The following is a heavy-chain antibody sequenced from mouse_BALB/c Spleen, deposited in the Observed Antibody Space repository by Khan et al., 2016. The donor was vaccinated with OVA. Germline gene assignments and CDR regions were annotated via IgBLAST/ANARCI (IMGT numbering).Heavy chain of an antibody. CDR1: GYSFTDYN. V-gene: IGHV1S135*01. J-gene: IGHJ3*01. Sequence: VQLKQPGPALVKPGTSVKVSCKASGYSFTDYNMYWVKQSHGKSLEWIGHIDPHNGGTSYNQKFKGKATLTVDKSSSTAFMHLNSLTSEDSAVXHSGRSYAPAWFAYWGQGTLVTVSA. CDR3: GRSYAPAWFAY. CDR2: IDPHNGGT. D-gene: IGHD1-1*02.